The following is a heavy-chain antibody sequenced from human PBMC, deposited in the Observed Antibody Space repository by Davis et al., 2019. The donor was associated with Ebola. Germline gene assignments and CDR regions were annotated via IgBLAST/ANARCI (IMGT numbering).Heavy chain of an antibody. CDR2: ISAYNGNT. V-gene: IGHV1-18*01. J-gene: IGHJ6*02. Sequence: AASVKVSCKASGYTFTSYGISWVRQAPGQGLEWMGWISAYNGNTNYAQKPQGRVTMTTDTSTSTAYTELRSLRSDDTAVYYCARERRYCSSTSCYTRYYYYGMDVWGQGTTVTVSS. D-gene: IGHD2-2*02. CDR3: ARERRYCSSTSCYTRYYYYGMDV. CDR1: GYTFTSYG.